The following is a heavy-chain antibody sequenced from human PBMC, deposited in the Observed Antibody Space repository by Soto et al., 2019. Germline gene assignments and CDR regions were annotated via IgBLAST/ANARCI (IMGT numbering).Heavy chain of an antibody. D-gene: IGHD5-12*01. CDR3: AKDREIAATIYYCYGMDV. CDR2: ISFDASYE. J-gene: IGHJ6*01. CDR1: GFTFSNYG. Sequence: QVQLVESGGGVVQPGRSLRLSCAASGFTFSNYGLHWVRQAPGKGLEWVAVISFDASYEYYAESVKGRFTISRGNSKSTLYLQMNSLRAEDTAVYYCAKDREIAATIYYCYGMDVWGQGTTVTVSS. V-gene: IGHV3-30*18.